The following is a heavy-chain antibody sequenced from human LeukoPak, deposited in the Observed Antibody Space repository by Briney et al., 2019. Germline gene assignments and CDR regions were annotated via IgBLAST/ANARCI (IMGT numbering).Heavy chain of an antibody. V-gene: IGHV1-3*01. D-gene: IGHD4-17*01. J-gene: IGHJ5*02. CDR1: GYTFTSYA. Sequence: ASVKVSCKASGYTFTSYAMHWVRQAPGQRLEWMGWINAGNGSTKYSQKFQGRVTITRDTSASTAYMELSSLRSEDTAVYYCARDLTALDYGDYYNWFDPWGQGTLVTVSS. CDR3: ARDLTALDYGDYYNWFDP. CDR2: INAGNGST.